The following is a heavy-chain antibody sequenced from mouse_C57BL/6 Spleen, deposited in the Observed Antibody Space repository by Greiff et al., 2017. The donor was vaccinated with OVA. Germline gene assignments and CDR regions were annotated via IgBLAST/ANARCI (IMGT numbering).Heavy chain of an antibody. V-gene: IGHV1-52*01. CDR1: GYTFTSYW. Sequence: VQLQQPGAELVRPGSSVKLSCKASGYTFTSYWMHWVKQRPIQGLEWIGNIDPSDSETHYNQKFKDKATLTVDKSSSTAYMQLSSLTSEDSAVYYCARGYYSNYYYAMDYWGRGTSVTVSS. J-gene: IGHJ4*01. CDR2: IDPSDSET. D-gene: IGHD2-5*01. CDR3: ARGYYSNYYYAMDY.